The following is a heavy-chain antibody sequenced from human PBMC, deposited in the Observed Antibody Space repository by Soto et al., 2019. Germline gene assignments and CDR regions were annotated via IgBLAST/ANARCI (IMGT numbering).Heavy chain of an antibody. CDR1: GGSIRSNNW. J-gene: IGHJ4*02. CDR3: ARTSAYHFDY. D-gene: IGHD2-2*01. CDR2: IYHSGVT. Sequence: SETLSLTCAVSGGSIRSNNWWSWVRRPPGKGLEWIGEIYHSGVTNYNPSLKSRVTISVDKSKNQFSLKLSSLTAADTAVYYCARTSAYHFDYWGQGTLVTVSS. V-gene: IGHV4-4*02.